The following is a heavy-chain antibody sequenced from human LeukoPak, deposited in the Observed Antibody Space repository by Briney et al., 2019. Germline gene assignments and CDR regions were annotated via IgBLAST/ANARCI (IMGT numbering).Heavy chain of an antibody. CDR3: ANVGEWAYYFDY. D-gene: IGHD1-26*01. J-gene: IGHJ4*02. V-gene: IGHV3-23*01. Sequence: PGGSLRLSCAASGFTFSSYAMSWVRQSPGKGLEWVSAISGSGGSTYYADSVKGRFTISRDNSKNTLYLQMNSLRAEDTAVYYCANVGEWAYYFDYWGQGTLVTVSS. CDR1: GFTFSSYA. CDR2: ISGSGGST.